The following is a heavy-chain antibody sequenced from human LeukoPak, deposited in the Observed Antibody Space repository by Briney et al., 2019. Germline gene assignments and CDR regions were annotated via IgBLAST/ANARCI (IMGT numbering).Heavy chain of an antibody. CDR3: ARGREVAGTVGY. D-gene: IGHD6-19*01. V-gene: IGHV1-46*01. CDR2: INPSGGST. Sequence: ASVKVSCKASGYTFTSYYMHWVRQAPGQGLEWMGIINPSGGSTSYAQKFQGRVTMTRDTSITTAYMELSSLRSDDTAVYYCARGREVAGTVGYWGQGTLVTVSA. J-gene: IGHJ4*02. CDR1: GYTFTSYY.